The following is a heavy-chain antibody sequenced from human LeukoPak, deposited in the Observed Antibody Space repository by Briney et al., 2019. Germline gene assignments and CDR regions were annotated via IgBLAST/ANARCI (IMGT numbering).Heavy chain of an antibody. V-gene: IGHV3-30*18. CDR3: AKGIEVVPAATYGWFDP. CDR1: GFTFSSYG. D-gene: IGHD2-2*01. Sequence: SGGSLRLSCAASGFTFSSYGMHWVRQAPGKGLEWVAVISYDGSNKYYADSVKGRFTISRDNSKNTLYPQMNSLRAEDTAVYYCAKGIEVVPAATYGWFDPWGQGTLVTVSS. J-gene: IGHJ5*02. CDR2: ISYDGSNK.